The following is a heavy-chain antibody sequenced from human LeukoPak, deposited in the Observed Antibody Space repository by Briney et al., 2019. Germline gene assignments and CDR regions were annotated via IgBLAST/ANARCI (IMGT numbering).Heavy chain of an antibody. Sequence: PGGSLGLSCAASGFTFSSYGMHWVRQAPGKGLEWVAVIWYDGSEKYYADSVKGRFTISRDNSKNTLFLQMSSLTAEDTAVYYCARWSCDHWGQGTLVTVSS. CDR3: ARWSCDH. V-gene: IGHV3-33*01. CDR2: IWYDGSEK. J-gene: IGHJ5*02. CDR1: GFTFSSYG.